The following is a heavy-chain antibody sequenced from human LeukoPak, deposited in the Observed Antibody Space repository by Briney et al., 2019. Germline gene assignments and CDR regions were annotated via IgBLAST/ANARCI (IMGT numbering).Heavy chain of an antibody. CDR2: INPSGGST. Sequence: ASVTVSCTASGYTFTGYYMHWVRQAPGQGLEWMGLINPSGGSTSYAQKFQGRVTMTRDTSTSTVYMELSSLRSEDTAVYYCARDVPSLYGMDVWGQGTTVTVSS. CDR3: ARDVPSLYGMDV. CDR1: GYTFTGYY. V-gene: IGHV1-46*01. J-gene: IGHJ6*02.